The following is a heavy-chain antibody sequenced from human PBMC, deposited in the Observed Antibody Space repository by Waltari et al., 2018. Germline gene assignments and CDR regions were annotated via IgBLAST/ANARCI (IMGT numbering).Heavy chain of an antibody. CDR3: ARRNHYDAFDI. V-gene: IGHV1-69*14. J-gene: IGHJ3*02. CDR2: IIPIFGTA. CDR1: GGTFSSYA. Sequence: QVPLVPSGAEVKKPGSSVKVSCKACGGTFSSYAISWVRQAPGQGLELMGGIIPIFGTANDAQKFQGRVTITADKSTSTAYMELSSLRSEDTAVYYCARRNHYDAFDIWGQGTMVTVSS. D-gene: IGHD1-1*01.